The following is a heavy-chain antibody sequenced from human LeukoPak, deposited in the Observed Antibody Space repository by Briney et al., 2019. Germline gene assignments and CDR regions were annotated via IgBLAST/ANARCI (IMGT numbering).Heavy chain of an antibody. J-gene: IGHJ5*02. Sequence: SETLSLTCTVSGGSISSGDYYWSWIRQPPGKGLEWIGYTYYSGSTYYNPSLKSRVTISVDTSKNQFSLKLSSVTAADTAVYYCAAQYQLLSNWFDPWGQGTLVTVSS. CDR3: AAQYQLLSNWFDP. CDR2: TYYSGST. D-gene: IGHD2-2*01. CDR1: GGSISSGDYY. V-gene: IGHV4-30-4*01.